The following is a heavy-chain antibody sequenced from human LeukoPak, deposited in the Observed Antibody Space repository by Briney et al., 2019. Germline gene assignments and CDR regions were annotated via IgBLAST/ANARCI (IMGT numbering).Heavy chain of an antibody. CDR3: AAGFRSHDPTKVHDY. J-gene: IGHJ4*02. CDR1: GYTFTSYG. CDR2: ISAYNGNT. Sequence: ASVKVSCKASGYTFTSYGISWVRQAPGQGLEWMGWISAYNGNTNYAQKLQGRVTITRDMSTGTAYMELSSLRSEDTAVYYCAAGFRSHDPTKVHDYWGQGTLVTVSS. D-gene: IGHD2-15*01. V-gene: IGHV1-18*01.